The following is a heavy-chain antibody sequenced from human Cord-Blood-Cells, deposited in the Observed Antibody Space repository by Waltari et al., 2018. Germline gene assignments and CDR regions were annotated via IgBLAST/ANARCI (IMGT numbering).Heavy chain of an antibody. Sequence: SSYAISWVRQAPGQGLEWMGGIIPIFGTANYAQKFQGRVTITADESTSTAYMELSSLRSEDTAVYYRARDAAAGTVDAFDIWGQGTMVTVSS. V-gene: IGHV1-69*01. J-gene: IGHJ3*02. CDR1: SSYA. CDR2: IIPIFGTA. D-gene: IGHD6-13*01. CDR3: ARDAAAGTVDAFDI.